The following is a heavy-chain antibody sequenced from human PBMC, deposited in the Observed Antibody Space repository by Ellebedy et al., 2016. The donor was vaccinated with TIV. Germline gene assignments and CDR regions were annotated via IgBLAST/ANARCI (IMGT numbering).Heavy chain of an antibody. D-gene: IGHD3-16*02. J-gene: IGHJ1*01. CDR2: IYSGGST. V-gene: IGHV3-66*01. Sequence: PGGSLRLSCAASGFTVSSNYMSWVRQAPGKGLEWVSVIYSGGSTYYADSVKGRFTISRDNSKNTLYLQMNSLRAEDTAVYYCAGDDYVWGSYRSYFQHWGQGTLVTVSS. CDR1: GFTVSSNY. CDR3: AGDDYVWGSYRSYFQH.